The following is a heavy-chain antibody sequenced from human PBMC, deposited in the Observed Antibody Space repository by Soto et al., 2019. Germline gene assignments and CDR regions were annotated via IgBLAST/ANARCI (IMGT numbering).Heavy chain of an antibody. CDR2: IIPIFGTA. D-gene: IGHD1-26*01. CDR1: GGTFSSYA. CDR3: ARIETQRYYYGMDV. Sequence: QVQLVQSGAEVKKPGSSVKVSCKASGGTFSSYAISWVRQAPGQGLEWMGGIIPIFGTADYAKKFQGRVTITAKESKSTAYMELSSLRSEDTAVYYCARIETQRYYYGMDVWGQGTTVTVSS. J-gene: IGHJ6*02. V-gene: IGHV1-69*12.